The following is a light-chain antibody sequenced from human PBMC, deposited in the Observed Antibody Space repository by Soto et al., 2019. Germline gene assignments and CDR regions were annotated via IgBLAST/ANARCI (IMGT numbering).Light chain of an antibody. V-gene: IGKV1-5*01. CDR3: QQYKNYLLT. Sequence: DIQMTQSPSTLSASVGDRVTITCRASQSISSWLAWYQQKPGKAPKLLIYDASPLEGGVPSRFSGSGSGTEFTLTISSLQPDDFATYYCQQYKNYLLTFGGGTKVEIK. CDR2: DAS. CDR1: QSISSW. J-gene: IGKJ4*01.